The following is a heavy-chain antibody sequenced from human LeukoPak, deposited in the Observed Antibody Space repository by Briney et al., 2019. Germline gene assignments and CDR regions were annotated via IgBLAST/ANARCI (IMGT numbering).Heavy chain of an antibody. Sequence: GGSLRLSCAASGFTFSTYEMNWVRQAPGKGLEWVSYISSSGSDIYAASVKGRFTISRDNAKHSLFLQMNSLRAEDTAVYYCARETTIEGATYFDHWGQRTQVTVSS. CDR3: ARETTIEGATYFDH. CDR1: GFTFSTYE. V-gene: IGHV3-48*03. J-gene: IGHJ4*02. CDR2: ISSSGSDI. D-gene: IGHD1-26*01.